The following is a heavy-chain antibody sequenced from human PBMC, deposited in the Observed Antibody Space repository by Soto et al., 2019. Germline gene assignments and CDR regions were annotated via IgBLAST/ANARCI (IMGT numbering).Heavy chain of an antibody. CDR2: ISSSSSYI. J-gene: IGHJ4*02. CDR3: ARDGGITMVRGTDY. V-gene: IGHV3-21*01. D-gene: IGHD3-10*01. CDR1: GFTFSSYS. Sequence: EVQLVESGGGLVKPGGSLRLSCAASGFTFSSYSMNWVRQAPGKGLEWVSSISSSSSYIYYADSVKGRFTISRDNAKNSLYLQMNSLRGEDTAVYYCARDGGITMVRGTDYWGQGTLVTVSS.